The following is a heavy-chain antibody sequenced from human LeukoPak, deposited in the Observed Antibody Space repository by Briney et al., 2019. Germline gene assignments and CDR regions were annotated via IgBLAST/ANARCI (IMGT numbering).Heavy chain of an antibody. V-gene: IGHV4-34*01. CDR1: GGSFSGYY. Sequence: SETLSLTCAVYGGSFSGYYWSWIRQPPGKGLEWIGEIDHSGSTNYNPSLRSRVTISVDTSKNQFSLKLSSVTAADTAVYYCARSGYSYGADAFDIWGQGTMVTVSS. D-gene: IGHD5-18*01. CDR3: ARSGYSYGADAFDI. CDR2: IDHSGST. J-gene: IGHJ3*02.